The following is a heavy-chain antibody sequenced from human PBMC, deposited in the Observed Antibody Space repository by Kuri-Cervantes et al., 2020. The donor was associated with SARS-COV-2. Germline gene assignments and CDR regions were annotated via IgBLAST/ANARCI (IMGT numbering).Heavy chain of an antibody. J-gene: IGHJ4*02. V-gene: IGHV4-4*07. CDR2: IYTSGST. Sequence: GSLRLSCTISGGSISSYYWSWIRQPAGKGLEWIGRIYTSGSTNYNPSLKSRVTISVDTSKNQFSLKLSSVTAADTAVYYCARDLAYDSSGYAFDYWGQGTLVTVSS. CDR3: ARDLAYDSSGYAFDY. D-gene: IGHD3-22*01. CDR1: GGSISSYY.